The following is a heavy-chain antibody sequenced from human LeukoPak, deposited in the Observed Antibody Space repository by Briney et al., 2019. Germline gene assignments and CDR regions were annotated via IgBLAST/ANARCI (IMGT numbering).Heavy chain of an antibody. V-gene: IGHV1-69*05. Sequence: SVKVSCKASGGAFSSRAVGWVRHAPGQGLGWLGGTIPLFGTTRYAQTFQGRVTITTDESTRTAYMDLSSLTSEDTAVYYCARGSWDDVGYYYYYYMDVWGKGSTVTVSS. D-gene: IGHD1-1*01. CDR3: ARGSWDDVGYYYYYYMDV. CDR2: TIPLFGTT. CDR1: GGAFSSRA. J-gene: IGHJ6*03.